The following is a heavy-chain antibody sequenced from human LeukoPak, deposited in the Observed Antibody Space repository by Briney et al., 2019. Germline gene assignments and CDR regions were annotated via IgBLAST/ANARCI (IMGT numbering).Heavy chain of an antibody. V-gene: IGHV3-30*18. J-gene: IGHJ4*02. CDR3: AKKAAPVSAIRAGFDY. CDR2: ISYDGITN. Sequence: GGSLRLSCSASGFTFTSYGMHWVRQAPGKGLEWVAVISYDGITNYYADSVKGRFTVSRNNSENTLYLQMNSLRADDTAVYYCAKKAAPVSAIRAGFDYWGQGTLVTVSS. CDR1: GFTFTSYG. D-gene: IGHD2-21*01.